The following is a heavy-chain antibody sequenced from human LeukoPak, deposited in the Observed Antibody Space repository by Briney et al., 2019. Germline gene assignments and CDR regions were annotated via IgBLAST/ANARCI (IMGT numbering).Heavy chain of an antibody. J-gene: IGHJ6*03. CDR2: INPNSGGT. D-gene: IGHD5/OR15-5a*01. V-gene: IGHV1-2*02. CDR1: GYTFTGYY. Sequence: ASVKVSCKASGYTFTGYYMHWVRQAPGQGLEWMGWINPNSGGTNYAQNFQGRVTMTRDTSISTAYMELSRLTSGDTAVYYCARGGLPIYYYYMDVWGKGTTVTVSS. CDR3: ARGGLPIYYYYMDV.